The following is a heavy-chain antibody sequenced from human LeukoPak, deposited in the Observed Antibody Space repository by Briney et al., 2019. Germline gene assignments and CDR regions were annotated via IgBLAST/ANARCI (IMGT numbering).Heavy chain of an antibody. CDR1: GGSISSYY. J-gene: IGHJ4*02. V-gene: IGHV4-59*08. CDR2: IYYSGST. Sequence: SETLSLTCTVSGGSISSYYWSWIRQPPGKGLEWIGYIYYSGSTNYNPSLKSRVTISVDTSKNQFSLKLSSVTATDTAVYYRARPGSGYYFDYWGQGTLVTVSS. CDR3: ARPGSGYYFDY. D-gene: IGHD5-12*01.